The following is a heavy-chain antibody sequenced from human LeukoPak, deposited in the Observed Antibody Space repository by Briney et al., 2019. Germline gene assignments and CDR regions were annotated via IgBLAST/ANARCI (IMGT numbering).Heavy chain of an antibody. V-gene: IGHV3-30*04. CDR3: AKDSAKKYDDY. CDR1: GFTFNIYA. D-gene: IGHD2/OR15-2a*01. Sequence: GGSLRLSCAASGFTFNIYAMHWLRHAPGKGLEWVALLAYDGTNQYYADSVKGRFTISRDNSKNTLFLQMNSLRAEDTAVYYCAKDSAKKYDDYWGQGTLVTVSS. J-gene: IGHJ4*02. CDR2: LAYDGTNQ.